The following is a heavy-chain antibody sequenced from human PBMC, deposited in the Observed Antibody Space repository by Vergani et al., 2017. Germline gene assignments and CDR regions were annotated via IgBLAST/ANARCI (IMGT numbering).Heavy chain of an antibody. J-gene: IGHJ4*02. CDR1: GFTLSSHA. CDR3: AKDGGNWNYFDY. D-gene: IGHD3-16*01. V-gene: IGHV3-30*02. CDR2: IRYDGSDK. Sequence: QVQLEESGGGVVQPGRSLRLSCAGSGFTLSSHAMHWVRQAPGKGLEWVAFIRYDGSDKFYADSVKGRFTISRDNSKNTLYMQMNSLSGEDTAVYYCAKDGGNWNYFDYWGQGMLVTGSS.